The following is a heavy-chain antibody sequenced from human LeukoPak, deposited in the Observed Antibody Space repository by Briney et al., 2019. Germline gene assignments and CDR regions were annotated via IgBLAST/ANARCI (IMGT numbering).Heavy chain of an antibody. Sequence: GGSLRLSCAASGFTFSGYAMHWVRQAPGKGLEWVAVISYDGRTKYYAGSVKGRFTTSRDTSKNTLYLQMNSLRTEDTAVYYCAKRYYYDSSGYENYYFDYWGQGTLVTVSS. D-gene: IGHD3-22*01. CDR1: GFTFSGYA. J-gene: IGHJ4*02. CDR3: AKRYYYDSSGYENYYFDY. CDR2: ISYDGRTK. V-gene: IGHV3-30-3*02.